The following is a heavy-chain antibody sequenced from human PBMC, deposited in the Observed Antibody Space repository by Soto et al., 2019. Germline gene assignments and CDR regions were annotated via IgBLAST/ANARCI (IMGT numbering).Heavy chain of an antibody. V-gene: IGHV3-30-3*01. CDR2: ISYDGSNK. CDR1: GFTFSSYA. CDR3: ARAIRDTAIKSAAYYYGMDV. J-gene: IGHJ6*02. D-gene: IGHD5-18*01. Sequence: QAGGSLRLSCAASGFTFSSYAMHWVRQAPGKGLEWVAVISYDGSNKYYADSVKGRFTISRDNSKNTLYLQMNSLRAEDTAVYYCARAIRDTAIKSAAYYYGMDVWGQGTTVTVSS.